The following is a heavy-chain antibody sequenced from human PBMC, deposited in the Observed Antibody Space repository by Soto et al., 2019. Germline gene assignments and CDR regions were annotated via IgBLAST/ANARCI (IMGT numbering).Heavy chain of an antibody. CDR3: ARVYRITMVRGELSES. CDR2: ISAYNGNT. Sequence: QVQLVQSGAEVKKPGASVKVSCKASGYTFTSYGISWVRQAPGQGLEWMGWISAYNGNTNYAQKLQGRATMTTDTSTSTAYMELRSLRSDDTAVYYSARVYRITMVRGELSESWGQGTPGTVSS. CDR1: GYTFTSYG. D-gene: IGHD3-10*01. V-gene: IGHV1-18*01. J-gene: IGHJ5*02.